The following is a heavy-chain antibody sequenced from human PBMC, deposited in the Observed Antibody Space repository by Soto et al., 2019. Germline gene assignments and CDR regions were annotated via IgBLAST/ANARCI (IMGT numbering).Heavy chain of an antibody. Sequence: PGGSLRLSCVVTGFTFSSYSMNWVRQAPGKGLEWVSHISSSSSYIYYADSVKGRFTISRDNAKNSLYLQMNSLRAEDTAVYYCARERRLLWFGELSEYYFDYWGQGTLVTVSS. CDR2: ISSSSSYI. CDR1: GFTFSSYS. V-gene: IGHV3-21*05. D-gene: IGHD3-10*01. CDR3: ARERRLLWFGELSEYYFDY. J-gene: IGHJ4*02.